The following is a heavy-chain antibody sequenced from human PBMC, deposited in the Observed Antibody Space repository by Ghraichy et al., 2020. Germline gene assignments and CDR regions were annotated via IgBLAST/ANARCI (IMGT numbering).Heavy chain of an antibody. CDR1: GYTFTSYG. Sequence: ASVKVSCKASGYTFTSYGISWVRQAPGQGLEWMGWISAYNGNTNYAQKLQGRVTMTTDTSTSTAYMELRSLRSDDTAVYYCAREVVVVPAAIRYYYYGMDVWGQGTTVTVSS. CDR2: ISAYNGNT. J-gene: IGHJ6*02. CDR3: AREVVVVPAAIRYYYYGMDV. V-gene: IGHV1-18*01. D-gene: IGHD2-2*01.